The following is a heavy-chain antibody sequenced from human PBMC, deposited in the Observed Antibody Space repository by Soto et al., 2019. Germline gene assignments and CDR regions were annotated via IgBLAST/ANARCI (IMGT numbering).Heavy chain of an antibody. Sequence: PSETLSLTCAVYGGSFSGYYWSWIRQPPGKGLEWIGEINHSGSTNYNPSLKSRVTISVDTSKNQFSLKLSSVTAADTAVYYCAREIIQDYYGSGSYPYGMDVWDQGTTVTVSS. CDR2: INHSGST. J-gene: IGHJ6*02. CDR1: GGSFSGYY. V-gene: IGHV4-34*01. D-gene: IGHD3-10*01. CDR3: AREIIQDYYGSGSYPYGMDV.